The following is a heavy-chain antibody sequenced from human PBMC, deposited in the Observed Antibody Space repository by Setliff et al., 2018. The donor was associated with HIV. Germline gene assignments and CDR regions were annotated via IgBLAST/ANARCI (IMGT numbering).Heavy chain of an antibody. CDR2: IHSSGST. J-gene: IGHJ6*02. D-gene: IGHD1-26*01. CDR1: GGSISSYY. Sequence: SETLSLTCTISGGSISSYYWSWIRQPPGKGLEWIGNIHSSGSTNYNPSLKSRVTITVDTSKNQFSLQLTSVTAADTAVYYCARRSIVGVTRGYYYYALDVWGQGTTVTVSS. V-gene: IGHV4-4*09. CDR3: ARRSIVGVTRGYYYYALDV.